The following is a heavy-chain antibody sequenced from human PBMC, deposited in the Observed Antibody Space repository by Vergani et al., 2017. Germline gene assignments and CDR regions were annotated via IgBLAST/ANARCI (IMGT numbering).Heavy chain of an antibody. V-gene: IGHV4-61*02. D-gene: IGHD5-24*01. CDR2: IYTSGST. Sequence: QVQLQESGPGLVKPSQTLSLTCTVSGGSISSGSYYWSWIRQPAGKGLEWIGRIYTSGSTNYNPSLKSRVTISVDTSKNQFSLKLSSVTAADTAVYYCXRGRINRRDGYNDYYYYGMDVWGQGTTVTVSS. J-gene: IGHJ6*02. CDR1: GGSISSGSYY. CDR3: XRGRINRRDGYNDYYYYGMDV.